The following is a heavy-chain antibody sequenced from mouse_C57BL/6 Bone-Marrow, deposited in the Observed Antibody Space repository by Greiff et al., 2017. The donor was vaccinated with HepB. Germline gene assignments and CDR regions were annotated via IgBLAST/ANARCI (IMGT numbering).Heavy chain of an antibody. V-gene: IGHV2-9-1*01. D-gene: IGHD2-4*01. Sequence: LQESGPGLVAPSQSLSITCTVSGFSLTSYAISWVRQPPGKGLEWLGVIWTGGGTNYNSALKSRLSISKDNSKSQVFLKMNSLQTDDTARYYCARKEDYGCYYAMDYWGQGTSVTVSS. CDR2: IWTGGGT. J-gene: IGHJ4*01. CDR3: ARKEDYGCYYAMDY. CDR1: GFSLTSYA.